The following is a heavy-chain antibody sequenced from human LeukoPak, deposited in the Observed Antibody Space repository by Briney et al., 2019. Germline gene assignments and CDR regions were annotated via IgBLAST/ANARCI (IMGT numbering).Heavy chain of an antibody. V-gene: IGHV4-34*01. CDR3: ARGKGIQLWLKRGYYFDY. Sequence: SETLSLTCGVYGGSFSGYYWSWIRQPPGKGLEWIAEINHSGSTTYNPSLKSRVAISVDTSKNQHSLKLSSVTAADTAVYYCARGKGIQLWLKRGYYFDYWGQGTLVTVST. D-gene: IGHD5-18*01. J-gene: IGHJ4*02. CDR1: GGSFSGYY. CDR2: INHSGST.